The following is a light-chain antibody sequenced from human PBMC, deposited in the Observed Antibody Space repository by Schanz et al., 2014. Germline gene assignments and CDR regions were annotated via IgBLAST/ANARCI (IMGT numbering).Light chain of an antibody. CDR3: QSYDSSLSGFVV. CDR1: SSDIGGYNY. CDR2: DVS. Sequence: QSALTQPASVSGSRGQSITISCAGTSSDIGGYNYVSWFQHHPGIAPKLVIFDVSNRPSGVSNRFSGSKSGNTASLTISGLQAEDEADYYCQSYDSSLSGFVVFGGGTKLTVL. V-gene: IGLV2-14*03. J-gene: IGLJ2*01.